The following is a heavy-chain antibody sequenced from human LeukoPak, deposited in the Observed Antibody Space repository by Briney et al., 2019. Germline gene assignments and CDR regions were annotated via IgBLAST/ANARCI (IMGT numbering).Heavy chain of an antibody. CDR2: ISGSSNTI. V-gene: IGHV3-48*02. Sequence: GGSLRLSCAASGFTFSSYSMNWVRQAPGKGLEWVSYISGSSNTIYYADSVKGRFTISRDNAKNSLYLQMNSLRDEAAALYYCARDILTKQAYSGYDNWGQGTLVTVSS. D-gene: IGHD5-12*01. J-gene: IGHJ4*02. CDR3: ARDILTKQAYSGYDN. CDR1: GFTFSSYS.